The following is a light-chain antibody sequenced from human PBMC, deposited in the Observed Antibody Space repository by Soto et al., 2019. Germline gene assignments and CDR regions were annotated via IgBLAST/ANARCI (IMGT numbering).Light chain of an antibody. Sequence: QSALTQPPSASGSLGQSVTISCTGTSSDVGVHNFVSWYQQSPGKAPKLLIYEVTKRPAGVPDRFSGSKSGNTASLTVSGLQAEDEADYYCSSYAGSRVFGGGTKLTVL. CDR3: SSYAGSRV. J-gene: IGLJ2*01. V-gene: IGLV2-8*01. CDR1: SSDVGVHNF. CDR2: EVT.